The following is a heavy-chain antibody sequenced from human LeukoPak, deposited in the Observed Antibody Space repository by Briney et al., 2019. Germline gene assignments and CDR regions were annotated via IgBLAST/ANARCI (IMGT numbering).Heavy chain of an antibody. V-gene: IGHV3-21*01. CDR3: ANTLGGYSSDWTLDY. CDR1: GFIFSTYS. D-gene: IGHD6-19*01. CDR2: ISSRGSSI. Sequence: GGSLRLSCAVSGFIFSTYSMNWVRQAPGKGLEWVSSISSRGSSIYYADSVKGRFTISRDNAKNSLYLQMNSLRADDTAVYYCANTLGGYSSDWTLDYWGQGTLVTVSS. J-gene: IGHJ4*02.